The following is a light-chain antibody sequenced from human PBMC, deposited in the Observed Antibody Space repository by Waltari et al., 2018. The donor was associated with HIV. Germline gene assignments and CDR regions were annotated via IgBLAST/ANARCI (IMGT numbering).Light chain of an antibody. CDR1: QSVSSSY. V-gene: IGKV3-20*01. Sequence: EIVLTQSPGTLSLSPGERATLSCRASQSVSSSYLAWYQQKPGQAPRLLINGASSRATGIPDRFSASGSGTDFTLTISGLEPEDFAVYYCQQYGSSPLTFGGGTKVEIK. CDR3: QQYGSSPLT. J-gene: IGKJ4*01. CDR2: GAS.